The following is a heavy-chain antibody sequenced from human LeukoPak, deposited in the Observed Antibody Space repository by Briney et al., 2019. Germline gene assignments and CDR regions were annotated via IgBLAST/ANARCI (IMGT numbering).Heavy chain of an antibody. CDR1: GFTFSSYS. J-gene: IGHJ4*02. CDR2: ISSSSSCI. D-gene: IGHD2-2*01. V-gene: IGHV3-21*01. Sequence: PGGSLRLSCAASGFTFSSYSMNWVRQAPGKGLEWVSSISSSSSCIYYADSVKGRFTISRDNAKNSLYLQMNSLRAEDTAVYYCARGYCSSTSCYSFDYWGQGTLVTVSS. CDR3: ARGYCSSTSCYSFDY.